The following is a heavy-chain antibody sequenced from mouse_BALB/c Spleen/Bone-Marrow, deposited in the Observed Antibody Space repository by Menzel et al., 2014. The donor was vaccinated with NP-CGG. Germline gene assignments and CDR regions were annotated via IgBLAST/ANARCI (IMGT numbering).Heavy chain of an antibody. CDR2: IWGDGRT. V-gene: IGHV2-6-7*01. CDR1: GFSLTVYC. CDR3: HRNYYESKFYCYF. D-gene: IGHD1-1*01. Sequence: VTVMESGPGLVAPSQSLFITCIVSGFSLTVYCVNWVCQLPGKGLEWVGLIWGDGRTDYNSAFKSRLIINIDSSKSQVFLKMNSLQTDDTARYYCHRNYYESKFYCYFWSQGTTLTVSS. J-gene: IGHJ2*01.